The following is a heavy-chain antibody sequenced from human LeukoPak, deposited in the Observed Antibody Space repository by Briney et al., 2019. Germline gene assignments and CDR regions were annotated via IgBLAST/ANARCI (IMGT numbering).Heavy chain of an antibody. J-gene: IGHJ4*02. D-gene: IGHD6-13*01. V-gene: IGHV4-59*01. Sequence: SETLSLTCTVSGGSISSYYWSWIRQPPGKGLEWIGYIYYSGSTNYNPSLKSRVTISVDTSKNQFSLKLSSVTAAGTAVYYCAREGSWYGGGLFDYWGQGTLVTVSS. CDR2: IYYSGST. CDR3: AREGSWYGGGLFDY. CDR1: GGSISSYY.